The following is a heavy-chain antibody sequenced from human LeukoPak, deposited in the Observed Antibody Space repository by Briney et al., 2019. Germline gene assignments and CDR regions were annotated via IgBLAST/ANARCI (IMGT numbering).Heavy chain of an antibody. J-gene: IGHJ4*02. V-gene: IGHV1-69*13. CDR1: GGTFSSYA. CDR3: AREASGYDYGFDY. Sequence: ASVTVSCTSTGGTFSSYAISWVRQAPGQGLEWMGGSIPIFGTANYAQKFQGRVTITADESTSTAYMELSSLRSEDTAVYYCAREASGYDYGFDYWGQGTLVTVSS. D-gene: IGHD5-12*01. CDR2: SIPIFGTA.